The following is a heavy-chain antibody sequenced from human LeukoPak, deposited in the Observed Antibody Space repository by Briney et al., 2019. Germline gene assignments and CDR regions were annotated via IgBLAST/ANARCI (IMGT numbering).Heavy chain of an antibody. V-gene: IGHV3-21*01. CDR2: ISSSSSYI. Sequence: PGGSLRLSCAASGFTFSSYAMNWVRQAPGKGLEWVSSISSSSSYIHYADSVKGRLTISRDNAKNSLCLQMNSLRAEDTAVYYCARPLDRNVHYYYMDVWGKGTTVTVSS. CDR3: ARPLDRNVHYYYMDV. J-gene: IGHJ6*03. D-gene: IGHD4-11*01. CDR1: GFTFSSYA.